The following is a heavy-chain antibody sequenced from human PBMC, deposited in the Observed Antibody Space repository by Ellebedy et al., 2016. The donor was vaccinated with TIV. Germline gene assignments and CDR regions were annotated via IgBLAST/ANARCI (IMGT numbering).Heavy chain of an antibody. Sequence: PGGSLRLSCAASGFTFSSYWMSWVRQAPGKGLEWVANIYQDGSGKYYGDSVKGRFTISRDNANNSLYLQMNSLRAEDTAVYYCAREGAYGDYFPVSFPFDPWGPGTLVTVSS. D-gene: IGHD4-17*01. CDR3: AREGAYGDYFPVSFPFDP. V-gene: IGHV3-7*01. J-gene: IGHJ5*02. CDR2: IYQDGSGK. CDR1: GFTFSSYW.